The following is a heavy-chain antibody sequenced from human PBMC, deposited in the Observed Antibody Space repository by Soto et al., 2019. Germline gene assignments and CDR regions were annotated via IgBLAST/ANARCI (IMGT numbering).Heavy chain of an antibody. CDR2: ISAYNGNT. V-gene: IGHV1-18*01. CDR1: GYTFTSYG. J-gene: IGHJ4*02. Sequence: ASVKVSCKASGYTFTSYGISWVRQAPGQGLEWKGWISAYNGNTNYAQKLQGRVTMTTDTSTSTAYMELRSLRSDDTAVYYCARPYYYDSSGYYHPFTFDYWGQGTLVTVSS. CDR3: ARPYYYDSSGYYHPFTFDY. D-gene: IGHD3-22*01.